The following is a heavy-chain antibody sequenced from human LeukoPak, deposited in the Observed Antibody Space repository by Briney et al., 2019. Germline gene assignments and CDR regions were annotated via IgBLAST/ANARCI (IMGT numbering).Heavy chain of an antibody. V-gene: IGHV5-51*01. CDR2: IYPGGSDT. CDR1: GYSFTSYW. J-gene: IGHJ5*02. D-gene: IGHD6-19*01. Sequence: GESLKISCKGSGYSFTSYWIGWVRQMPGKGLEWMGIIYPGGSDTRYSPSFQGQVTISADKSISTAYLQWSSLKASDTAMYYCARAIAVAGTAGWFDPWGQGTLVTVSS. CDR3: ARAIAVAGTAGWFDP.